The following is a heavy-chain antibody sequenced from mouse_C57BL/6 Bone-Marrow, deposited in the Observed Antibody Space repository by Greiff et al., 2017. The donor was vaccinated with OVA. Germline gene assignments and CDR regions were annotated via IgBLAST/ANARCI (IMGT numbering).Heavy chain of an antibody. Sequence: VQLVESGPGLVAPSQSLSITCTVSGFSLTSYAISWVRQPPGKGLEWLGVIWTGGGTNYNSALKSRLSISKDNSKSQVFLKMNSLQTDDTARYYCARNHYATVVAQYYAMDYWGQGTSVTVSS. CDR1: GFSLTSYA. V-gene: IGHV2-9-1*01. CDR3: ARNHYATVVAQYYAMDY. J-gene: IGHJ4*01. D-gene: IGHD1-1*01. CDR2: IWTGGGT.